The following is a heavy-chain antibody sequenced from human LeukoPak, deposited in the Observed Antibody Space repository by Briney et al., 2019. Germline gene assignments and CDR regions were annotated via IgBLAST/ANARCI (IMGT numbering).Heavy chain of an antibody. CDR1: GGSISSYY. CDR2: VHYSGSI. D-gene: IGHD1-26*01. V-gene: IGHV4-59*12. CDR3: ARVLMVVGWLNYYYYMDV. Sequence: SETLSLTYTVSGGSISSYYWSWLRQPPGKGLEWLGYVHYSGSINYNPSLKSRLTISVDTSKNQFSLKLSSVTAADTAVYYCARVLMVVGWLNYYYYMDVWGKGTTVTVSS. J-gene: IGHJ6*03.